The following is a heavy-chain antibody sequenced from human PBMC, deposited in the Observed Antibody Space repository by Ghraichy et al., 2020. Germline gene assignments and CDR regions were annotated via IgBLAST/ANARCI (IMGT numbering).Heavy chain of an antibody. J-gene: IGHJ4*02. V-gene: IGHV2-70*11. CDR2: IDWDDDK. Sequence: SGPTLVKPTQTLTLTCTFSGFSLSTSGMCVSWIRQPPGKALEWLARIDWDDDKYYSTSLKTRLTISKDTSKNQVVLTMTNMDPVDTATYYCARIPGTTGTTSDWLFDYWGQGTLVTVSS. CDR3: ARIPGTTGTTSDWLFDY. CDR1: GFSLSTSGMC. D-gene: IGHD1-1*01.